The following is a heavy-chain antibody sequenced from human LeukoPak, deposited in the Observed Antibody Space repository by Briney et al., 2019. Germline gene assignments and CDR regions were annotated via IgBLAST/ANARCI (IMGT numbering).Heavy chain of an antibody. CDR3: ARVGSYAFDI. CDR2: IHYSGST. V-gene: IGHV4-59*01. CDR1: AGSISSYY. J-gene: IGHJ3*02. Sequence: SETLSLTCTVSAGSISSYYWSWIRQPPGKGLEWIGYIHYSGSTNQNPSLKSRVTISVDTSKNQFSLNLSSMTAADTAVYYCARVGSYAFDIWGQGTMVTVSS.